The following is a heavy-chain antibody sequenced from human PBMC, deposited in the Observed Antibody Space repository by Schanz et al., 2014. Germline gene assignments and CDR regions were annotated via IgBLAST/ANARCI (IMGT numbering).Heavy chain of an antibody. D-gene: IGHD5-18*01. Sequence: QVQLQESGPGLVKPSETLSLTCTVSGGSISSHFWSWIRQPPGKGLEWIGYMYHSGSSNYNPSLKSRVTLSVDTSKNQLSLKLTSVTAADTAVYYCASKARYTYGYDYWGQGTLVTVSS. CDR3: ASKARYTYGYDY. CDR1: GGSISSHF. CDR2: MYHSGSS. V-gene: IGHV4-59*11. J-gene: IGHJ4*02.